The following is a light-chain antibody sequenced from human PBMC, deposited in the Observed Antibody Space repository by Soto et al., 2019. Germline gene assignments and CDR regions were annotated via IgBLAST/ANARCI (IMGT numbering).Light chain of an antibody. Sequence: QSVLTQPPSASGTPGQRVTISCSGSSSNIGSNSVNWYQQLPGTAPKLLVYSTSQRPSGVPDRFSGSKSGTSASLAISALQSEDEADYFCSAWDDSLNGIYVFGTGTKLTVL. CDR1: SSNIGSNS. CDR3: SAWDDSLNGIYV. J-gene: IGLJ1*01. V-gene: IGLV1-44*01. CDR2: STS.